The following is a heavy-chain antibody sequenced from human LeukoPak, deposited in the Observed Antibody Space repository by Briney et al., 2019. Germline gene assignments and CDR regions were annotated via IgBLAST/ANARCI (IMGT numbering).Heavy chain of an antibody. J-gene: IGHJ6*04. D-gene: IGHD3-3*01. Sequence: GGSLRLSCAASGFTISNYWMRWVRQAPGKGLEWVANIKQDGSDKYYVGSVKGRFTISRDNAKNSLYLQMNSLRAEDTAVYYCARTPWDFWSNSMDVWGKGTTVTVSS. V-gene: IGHV3-7*01. CDR2: IKQDGSDK. CDR3: ARTPWDFWSNSMDV. CDR1: GFTISNYW.